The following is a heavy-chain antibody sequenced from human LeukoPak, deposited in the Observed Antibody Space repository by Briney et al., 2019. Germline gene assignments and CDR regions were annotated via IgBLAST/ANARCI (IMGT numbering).Heavy chain of an antibody. Sequence: GGSLRLSCSASGLTFSSYAMRWVRQAPGKGLEYVSGISGNGGSTNYEDSVKGRFTISRDNSKNTLYLQMNSLRAEDTAVYYCARRLEYSGSKGVFDYWGQGTLVTVSS. J-gene: IGHJ4*02. CDR1: GLTFSSYA. D-gene: IGHD1-26*01. CDR2: ISGNGGST. CDR3: ARRLEYSGSKGVFDY. V-gene: IGHV3-64*04.